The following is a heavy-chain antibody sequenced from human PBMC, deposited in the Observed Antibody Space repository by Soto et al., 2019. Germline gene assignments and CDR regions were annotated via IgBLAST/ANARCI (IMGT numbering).Heavy chain of an antibody. V-gene: IGHV3-53*02. Sequence: EVQLVETGGGLIQPGGSLRLSCAASGLIVSTNYMNWVRQAPGKGLEWVSVLYSGGSTHYAGSVTGRFIISRDNSKNTLYLQMNSLIAEDTAVYYCARDRPGDEGDAFDIWGHGTLVTVSS. CDR2: LYSGGST. CDR1: GLIVSTNY. D-gene: IGHD3-10*01. CDR3: ARDRPGDEGDAFDI. J-gene: IGHJ3*02.